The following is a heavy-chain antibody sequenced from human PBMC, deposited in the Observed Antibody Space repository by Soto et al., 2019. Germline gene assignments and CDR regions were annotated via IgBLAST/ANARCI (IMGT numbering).Heavy chain of an antibody. J-gene: IGHJ4*02. CDR3: TTDVPAMVTYAY. V-gene: IGHV3-15*01. Sequence: EVQLVESGGGLVKPGGSLRLSCAASGFTFSNAWMSWVRQAPGKGLEWVGRIKSKTDGGTTDYAAPVKGRFTISRDDSKNTLYLQMNSLKTEDTAVYYCTTDVPAMVTYAYWGQGTLVTVSS. CDR1: GFTFSNAW. CDR2: IKSKTDGGTT. D-gene: IGHD5-18*01.